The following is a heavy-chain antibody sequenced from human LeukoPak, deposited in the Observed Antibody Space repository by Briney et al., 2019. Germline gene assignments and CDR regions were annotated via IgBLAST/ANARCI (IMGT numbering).Heavy chain of an antibody. CDR2: ISGTGGST. Sequence: TGGSLRLSCAASGFTCSNFAMSWVRQAPGKGLEWVSAISGTGGSTYYADSVKGRFTISRDNSQNTLYLQMNSLRSEDTAVYYCAKRPRIAAAGDGSWFDPWGQGTLVTVSS. CDR3: AKRPRIAAAGDGSWFDP. CDR1: GFTCSNFA. V-gene: IGHV3-23*01. D-gene: IGHD6-13*01. J-gene: IGHJ5*02.